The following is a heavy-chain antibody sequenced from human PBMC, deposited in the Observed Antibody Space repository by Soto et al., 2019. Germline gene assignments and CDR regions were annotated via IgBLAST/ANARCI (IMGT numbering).Heavy chain of an antibody. Sequence: QVQLVESGGGLVKPGGSLRLSCAASGFTFTDYYISWIRQAPGKGLEWVSYISSGGSSTYYADSVKGRFTISRDNGKNSLYLLMNSLRAEDTAVYYCARNYYASGRTYFDYWGQGTLVTVSS. CDR1: GFTFTDYY. V-gene: IGHV3-11*01. J-gene: IGHJ4*02. CDR2: ISSGGSST. D-gene: IGHD3-10*01. CDR3: ARNYYASGRTYFDY.